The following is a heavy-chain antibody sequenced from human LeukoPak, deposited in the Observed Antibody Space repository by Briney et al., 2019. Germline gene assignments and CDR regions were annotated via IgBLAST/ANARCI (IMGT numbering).Heavy chain of an antibody. CDR3: TRDLLDYDVSTGLHHYYTDV. Sequence: PGGSLRLSCVASGFTFSSYYMQWVRQDPRKGLVWVSRISGDGTNINYADSVRGRFTISRDNAKNTVYLQMNTLRVEDTAVYYCTRDLLDYDVSTGLHHYYTDVWGQGTTVTVSS. CDR1: GFTFSSYY. V-gene: IGHV3-74*01. CDR2: ISGDGTNI. D-gene: IGHD3-9*01. J-gene: IGHJ6*02.